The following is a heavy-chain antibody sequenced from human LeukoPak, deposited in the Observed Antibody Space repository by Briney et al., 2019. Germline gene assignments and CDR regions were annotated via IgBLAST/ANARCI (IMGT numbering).Heavy chain of an antibody. D-gene: IGHD3-9*01. V-gene: IGHV3-7*01. CDR3: AREVGYILTSHDAFDI. CDR2: IKQDGSEK. CDR1: GFTFSNYW. J-gene: IGHJ3*02. Sequence: GGSLRLSCAASGFTFSNYWMSWARQAPGKGLEWVANIKQDGSEKYYVDSVKGRFTISRDNAKNSLYLQMNSLRAEDTAVYYCAREVGYILTSHDAFDIWGQGTMVTVSS.